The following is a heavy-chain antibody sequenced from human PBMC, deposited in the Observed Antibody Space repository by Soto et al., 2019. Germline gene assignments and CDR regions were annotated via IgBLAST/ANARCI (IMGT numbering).Heavy chain of an antibody. CDR3: AIGGGDYNSFDH. CDR1: GFLFSTSW. CDR2: ISSDGSST. V-gene: IGHV3-74*01. J-gene: IGHJ4*02. D-gene: IGHD3-9*01. Sequence: EVQLVESGGGLVQPGGSLRLSCAASGFLFSTSWMFWVRQDPGKGLLWVSRISSDGSSTSYADTVKGRFTISRDNTKNRLYLQMTSLSAGDTAVYCCAIGGGDYNSFDHWGQGTMVTVSS.